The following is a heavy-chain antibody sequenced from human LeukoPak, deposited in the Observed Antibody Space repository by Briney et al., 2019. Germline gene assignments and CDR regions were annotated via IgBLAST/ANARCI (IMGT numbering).Heavy chain of an antibody. Sequence: SETLSLTCTVSGGSISSYYWSWIRQPPGKGLEWIGYIYYSGSTNYNPSLKSRVTISVDTSKNQFSLKLSSVTAADTAVYYCARVNTAKGSYYYGMDVWGQGTTVTVSS. J-gene: IGHJ6*02. V-gene: IGHV4-59*01. CDR1: GGSISSYY. CDR3: ARVNTAKGSYYYGMDV. CDR2: IYYSGST. D-gene: IGHD5-18*01.